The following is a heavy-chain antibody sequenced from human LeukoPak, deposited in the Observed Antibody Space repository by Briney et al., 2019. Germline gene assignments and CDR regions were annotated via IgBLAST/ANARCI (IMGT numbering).Heavy chain of an antibody. CDR1: GFTFNSYT. J-gene: IGHJ4*02. CDR3: ARDRSGDTMIYDY. D-gene: IGHD3-22*01. Sequence: GGSLRLSCAASGFTFNSYTMNWVRQAPGRGLEWASSISSSSSRSSYIYYADSVKGRFTISRDNAKNSLYLQMNSLRAEDTAVYYCARDRSGDTMIYDYWGQGTLVTVSS. V-gene: IGHV3-21*01. CDR2: ISSSSSRSSYI.